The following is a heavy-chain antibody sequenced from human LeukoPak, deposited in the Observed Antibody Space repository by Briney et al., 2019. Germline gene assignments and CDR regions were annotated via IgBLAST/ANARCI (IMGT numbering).Heavy chain of an antibody. CDR1: GGSISSYY. Sequence: SETLSLTCTVSGGSISSYYWSWIRQPPGKGLEWIGYIYYSGSTNYNPSLKSRVTISVDTSKNQFSLKLSSVTAADTAVYYCARFLVGATGGAFDIWGQGTMVTVSS. V-gene: IGHV4-59*01. J-gene: IGHJ3*02. D-gene: IGHD1-26*01. CDR3: ARFLVGATGGAFDI. CDR2: IYYSGST.